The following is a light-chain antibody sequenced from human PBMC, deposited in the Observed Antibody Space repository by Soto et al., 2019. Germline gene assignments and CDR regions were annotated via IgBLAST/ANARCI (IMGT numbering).Light chain of an antibody. V-gene: IGKV4-1*01. Sequence: DIVVNQSPASLARSLGETATINCRSSQSVLYNSNNKNYLAWYQQKPGQTPKLLIYWASSRESGVPDRFSGSGSGTDVTLTISSLQAEDVAVYYCQQYFNTPITFGQGTRLEIK. CDR1: QSVLYNSNNKNY. J-gene: IGKJ5*01. CDR3: QQYFNTPIT. CDR2: WAS.